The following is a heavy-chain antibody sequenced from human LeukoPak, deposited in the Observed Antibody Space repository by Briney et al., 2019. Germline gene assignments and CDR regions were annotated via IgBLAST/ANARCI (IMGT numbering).Heavy chain of an antibody. CDR1: GFTVSSKY. D-gene: IGHD6-6*01. Sequence: PGGSLRLSCAASGFTVSSKYMSWVRQAPGKGLEWVSALSGSGVTTYYADSVKGRFTVSRDNSKNTLYLQMNSLRADDTAVYYCAKARDSSSPRNFDYWGQGTLVTVSS. CDR3: AKARDSSSPRNFDY. J-gene: IGHJ4*02. V-gene: IGHV3-23*01. CDR2: LSGSGVTT.